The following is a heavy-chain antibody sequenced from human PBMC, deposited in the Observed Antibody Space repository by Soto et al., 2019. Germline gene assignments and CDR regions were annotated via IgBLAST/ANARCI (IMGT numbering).Heavy chain of an antibody. CDR3: ARVMAAMQNWLDP. V-gene: IGHV4-30-4*01. CDR1: GGSISNVGYF. D-gene: IGHD2-2*01. CDR2: IYHTGTT. Sequence: QVQLQESGPGLVKPSQTLSLTCTVSGGSISNVGYFWSCIRQPPGKGLEWIGFIYHTGTTYYNSSLRSRVSISIDTSKSQFSLTLNSVTAADTAVYYCARVMAAMQNWLDPWGQGTLVTVSP. J-gene: IGHJ5*02.